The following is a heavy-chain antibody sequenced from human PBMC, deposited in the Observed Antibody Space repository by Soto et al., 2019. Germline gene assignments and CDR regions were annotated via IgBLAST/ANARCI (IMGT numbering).Heavy chain of an antibody. D-gene: IGHD3-22*01. CDR1: GFTFSSYA. CDR3: AKLGIFYYDSSGPKGY. V-gene: IGHV3-23*01. J-gene: IGHJ4*02. Sequence: GGSLRLSCAASGFTFSSYAMSWVRQAPGKGLEWVSAISGSGGSTYCADSVKGRFTISRDNSKNTLYLQMNSLRAEDTAVYYCAKLGIFYYDSSGPKGYWGQGTLVTVSS. CDR2: ISGSGGST.